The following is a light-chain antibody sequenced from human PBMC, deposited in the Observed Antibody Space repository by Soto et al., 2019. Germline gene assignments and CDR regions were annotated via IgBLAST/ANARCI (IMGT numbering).Light chain of an antibody. CDR3: HQYAGSAYT. Sequence: ESVLTQSPGTLSLSPGDRATLSCRASQSVSRSYLAWYQQKPGQAPRLLIYGASSRATGIPDRFSGSASGTDFTLTISRLEPEDFAVYYCHQYAGSAYTFGQGTKLEIK. J-gene: IGKJ2*01. CDR2: GAS. CDR1: QSVSRSY. V-gene: IGKV3-20*01.